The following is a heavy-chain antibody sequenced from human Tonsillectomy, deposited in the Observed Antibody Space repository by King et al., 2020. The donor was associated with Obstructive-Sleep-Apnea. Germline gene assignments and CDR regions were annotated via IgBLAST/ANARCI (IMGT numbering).Heavy chain of an antibody. CDR3: ARGSRGVPRLNNYYYYGMDV. V-gene: IGHV3-13*01. D-gene: IGHD3-10*01. Sequence: VQLVESGGGLVQPGGSLRLSCAASGFTFSSYDMHWVRQATGKGLEWVSAIGTAGDTYYPGSVKGRFTISRENAKNSLYLQMNSLRAGDTALYYCARGSRGVPRLNNYYYYGMDVWGQGTTVTVSS. CDR2: IGTAGDT. CDR1: GFTFSSYD. J-gene: IGHJ6*02.